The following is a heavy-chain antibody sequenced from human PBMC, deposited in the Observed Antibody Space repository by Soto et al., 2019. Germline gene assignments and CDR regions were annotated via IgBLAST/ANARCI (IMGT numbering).Heavy chain of an antibody. CDR3: ASEAAAGIWFDP. J-gene: IGHJ5*02. D-gene: IGHD6-13*01. V-gene: IGHV1-69*13. CDR2: IIPIFGTA. Sequence: SVKVSCKASGGTFSSYAISWVRQAPGQGLEWMGGIIPIFGTANYAQKFQGRVTITADESTSTAYMELSSLRSEDTAVYYCASEAAAGIWFDPWGQGTLVTVSS. CDR1: GGTFSSYA.